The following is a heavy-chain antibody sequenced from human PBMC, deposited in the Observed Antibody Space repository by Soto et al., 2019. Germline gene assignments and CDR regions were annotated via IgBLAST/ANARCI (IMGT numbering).Heavy chain of an antibody. CDR3: ALSSSHSGYYMDV. CDR2: IYYSGST. D-gene: IGHD6-13*01. Sequence: SETLSLTCTVSGGSISSSSFYWGWIRQPTGKGLEWIGSIYYSGSTYYNPSLKSRVTISVDTYKNQFSLMLSSVTAEDTAVYYCALSSSHSGYYMDVWGKGTTVTVSS. CDR1: GGSISSSSFY. V-gene: IGHV4-39*01. J-gene: IGHJ6*03.